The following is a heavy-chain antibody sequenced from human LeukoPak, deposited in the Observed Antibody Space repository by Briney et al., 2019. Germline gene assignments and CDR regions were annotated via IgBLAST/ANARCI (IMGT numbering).Heavy chain of an antibody. Sequence: ASVKVSCKASGYTSTSYYMHWVRQAPGQGLEWMGIINPSAGSTSYAQTFQGRVTMTRDTSTSTVYLELSSLTSEDTAVYYCATGPTVTRLDYWGQGTLVTVSS. D-gene: IGHD4-17*01. CDR1: GYTSTSYY. CDR2: INPSAGST. CDR3: ATGPTVTRLDY. V-gene: IGHV1-46*01. J-gene: IGHJ4*02.